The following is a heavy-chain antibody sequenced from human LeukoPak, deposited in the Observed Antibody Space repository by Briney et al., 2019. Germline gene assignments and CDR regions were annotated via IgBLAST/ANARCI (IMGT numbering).Heavy chain of an antibody. CDR1: GFTFSSYA. CDR3: AKLPSSGYLGGDAFDI. CDR2: ISGSGGST. V-gene: IGHV3-23*01. J-gene: IGHJ3*02. Sequence: GGSLRLSCAASGFTFSSYAMSWVRQAPGKGLEWVSAISGSGGSTYYADSVKGRFTISRDNSKNTLYLQMNSLRAEDTAVYYCAKLPSSGYLGGDAFDIWGQGTMVTVSS. D-gene: IGHD3-22*01.